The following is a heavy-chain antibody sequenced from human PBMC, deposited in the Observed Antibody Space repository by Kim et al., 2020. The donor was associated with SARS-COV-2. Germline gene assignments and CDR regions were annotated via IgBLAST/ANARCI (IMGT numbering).Heavy chain of an antibody. D-gene: IGHD6-13*01. J-gene: IGHJ5*02. CDR1: GYTLTELS. Sequence: ASVKVSCKVSGYTLTELSMHWVRQAPGKGLEWMGGFDPEDGETIYAQKFQGRVTMTEDTSTDTAYMELSSLRFEDTAVYYCATAPPLAAAGNWFDPWGQGTQVTVSS. V-gene: IGHV1-24*01. CDR3: ATAPPLAAAGNWFDP. CDR2: FDPEDGET.